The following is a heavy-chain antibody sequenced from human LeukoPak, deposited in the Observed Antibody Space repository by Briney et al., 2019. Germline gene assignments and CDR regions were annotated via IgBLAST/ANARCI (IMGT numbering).Heavy chain of an antibody. V-gene: IGHV1-46*01. D-gene: IGHD5-24*01. J-gene: IGHJ3*02. CDR2: INPSGGST. CDR3: ARVRDGYNDAYDI. Sequence: VASVKVSCKASGYTFTTYYMHWVRQAPGQGLEWMGIINPSGGSTNYAQNFQGRVTMTGDTSTSTVYMELSSLRSEDTAVYYCARVRDGYNDAYDIWGQGTMVTVPS. CDR1: GYTFTTYY.